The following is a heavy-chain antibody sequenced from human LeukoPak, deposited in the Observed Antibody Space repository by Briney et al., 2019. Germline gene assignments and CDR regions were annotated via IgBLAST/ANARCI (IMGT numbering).Heavy chain of an antibody. V-gene: IGHV3-23*01. D-gene: IGHD3-10*01. CDR1: GFIFSNYA. CDR3: AKIGDYYGSGSKIDY. CDR2: ISGSGGTT. J-gene: IGHJ4*02. Sequence: PGGSLRLSCAASGFIFSNYAMSWVRRAPGEGLEWVSAISGSGGTTYYADSVKGRGTISRDNSKNTLYLQMNSLRAEDTAVYYCAKIGDYYGSGSKIDYWGQGTLVTVSS.